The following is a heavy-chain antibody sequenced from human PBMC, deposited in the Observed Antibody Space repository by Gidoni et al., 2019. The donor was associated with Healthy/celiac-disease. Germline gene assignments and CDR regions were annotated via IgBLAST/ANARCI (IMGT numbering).Heavy chain of an antibody. J-gene: IGHJ4*02. V-gene: IGHV1-2*02. CDR3: ARVLNYYDSSGYYGY. CDR1: EYPFNGYY. CDR2: IKPKSGGT. Sequence: QVQLMQAGAEFKKHGASVKVYCNASEYPFNGYYMHWVRQAPGQGLEWMGWIKPKSGGTNYAQKFQGRVTMTRDTSISTAYMELSRLRSDDTVVYYCARVLNYYDSSGYYGYWGQGTLVTVSS. D-gene: IGHD3-22*01.